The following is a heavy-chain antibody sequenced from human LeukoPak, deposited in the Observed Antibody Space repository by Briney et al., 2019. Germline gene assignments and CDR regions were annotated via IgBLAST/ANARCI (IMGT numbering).Heavy chain of an antibody. J-gene: IGHJ4*02. CDR3: ARLYSSSLGRVFDY. V-gene: IGHV4-59*01. D-gene: IGHD6-13*01. CDR2: IYYSGST. Sequence: SETLSLTCTVSGGSISSYYWSWIRQPPGKGLEWIGYIYYSGSTNYSPSLKSRVTISVDTSRNQFSLKLSSVTAADTAVYYCARLYSSSLGRVFDYWGQGTLVTVSS. CDR1: GGSISSYY.